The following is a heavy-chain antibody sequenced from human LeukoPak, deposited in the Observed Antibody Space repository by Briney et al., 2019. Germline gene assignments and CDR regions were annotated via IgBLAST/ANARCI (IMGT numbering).Heavy chain of an antibody. D-gene: IGHD3-10*01. J-gene: IGHJ3*02. V-gene: IGHV1-18*01. CDR1: AYTFTNYG. CDR3: ARTQSITMVRGVIVGDDAFDI. Sequence: ASVKVFCKASAYTFTNYGISWVRQAPGQGLEWMGWTSAFNGNTNYVQTLQGRVTMTTDSSTSTAYMELRSLRSNDTAVYYCARTQSITMVRGVIVGDDAFDIWGQGTMVTVSS. CDR2: TSAFNGNT.